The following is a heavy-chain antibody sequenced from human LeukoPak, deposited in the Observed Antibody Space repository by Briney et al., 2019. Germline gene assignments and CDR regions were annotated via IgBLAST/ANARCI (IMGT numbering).Heavy chain of an antibody. D-gene: IGHD3-10*01. CDR2: IKQDGSEK. CDR3: ARAIDYYGSGSYYYYFDY. Sequence: GGSLRLSCAASGFTFSIYWMSWVRKAPGKGRDWVANIKQDGSEKYYVDSVKGRFTISRHNAKNSLYLKMNSLRAEDTAVYYCARAIDYYGSGSYYYYFDYWGQGTLVTVSS. CDR1: GFTFSIYW. J-gene: IGHJ4*02. V-gene: IGHV3-7*01.